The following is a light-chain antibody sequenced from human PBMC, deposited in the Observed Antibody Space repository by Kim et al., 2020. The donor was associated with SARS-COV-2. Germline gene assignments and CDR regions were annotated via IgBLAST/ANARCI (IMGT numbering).Light chain of an antibody. J-gene: IGLJ2*01. CDR1: SRDVGGYNY. CDR3: SSYAGSNNVL. CDR2: ELD. V-gene: IGLV2-8*01. Sequence: GQSVAISCTGNSRDVGGYNYVSWYQQHPGKAPKLMIYELDKRPSGVPDRFSGSKSGNTASLTVSGLQAEDEADYYCSSYAGSNNVLFGGGTQLTVL.